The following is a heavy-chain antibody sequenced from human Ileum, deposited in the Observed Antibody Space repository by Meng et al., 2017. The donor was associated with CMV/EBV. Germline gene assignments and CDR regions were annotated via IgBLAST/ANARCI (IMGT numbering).Heavy chain of an antibody. CDR3: VKEQIYTYPAFDF. V-gene: IGHV3-23*01. D-gene: IGHD5-18*01. CDR2: ISASGGNP. CDR1: GFTFTSFA. Sequence: CAASGFTFTSFAMAWVRQVPGKGLEWVARISASGGNPNYADSVKGRFTISRDNSKNTLDLQMNSLRAEDTAVYFCVKEQIYTYPAFDFWGQGTLVTVSS. J-gene: IGHJ4*02.